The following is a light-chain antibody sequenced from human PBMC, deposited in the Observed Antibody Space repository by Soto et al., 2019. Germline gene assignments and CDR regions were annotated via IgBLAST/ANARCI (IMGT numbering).Light chain of an antibody. V-gene: IGLV3-21*04. J-gene: IGLJ1*01. CDR3: QVWDSSSDHLYV. Sequence: SYELTQPPSVSVASGKTARITCGGNNIGSKSVHWYQQKPGQAPVLVIYYDSDRPSGIPERFSGSNSGNTATLTISRVEAGDEADYYCQVWDSSSDHLYVFGTGTKLTVL. CDR2: YDS. CDR1: NIGSKS.